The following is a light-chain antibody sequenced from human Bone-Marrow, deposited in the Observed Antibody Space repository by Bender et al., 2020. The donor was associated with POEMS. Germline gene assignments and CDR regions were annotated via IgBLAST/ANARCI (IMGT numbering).Light chain of an antibody. Sequence: VLTQAPSVSVAPGQTAMITCGGNNIGRRSVQWYQQLPGEAPKLLIYYDDLLTPGVSDRFSASKSGTSASLAISELQSEDEALYYCSAWDDSLSGWVFGGGTKLTVL. CDR1: NIGRRS. V-gene: IGLV1-36*01. CDR2: YDD. J-gene: IGLJ3*02. CDR3: SAWDDSLSGWV.